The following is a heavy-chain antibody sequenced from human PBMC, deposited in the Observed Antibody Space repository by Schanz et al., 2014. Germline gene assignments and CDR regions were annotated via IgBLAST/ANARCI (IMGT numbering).Heavy chain of an antibody. Sequence: PLVEFGGGLVQPGGSLRLSCAASGFTFSSYAMSWVRQAPGKGLEWVSAISGSGGDTYYADSVKGRFTISRDNSKNTLYLQMNSLRTEDTAVYFCAKSYDTSGYSGFDYWGQGTLVTVSS. CDR1: GFTFSSYA. CDR2: ISGSGGDT. J-gene: IGHJ4*02. V-gene: IGHV3-23*04. CDR3: AKSYDTSGYSGFDY. D-gene: IGHD3-22*01.